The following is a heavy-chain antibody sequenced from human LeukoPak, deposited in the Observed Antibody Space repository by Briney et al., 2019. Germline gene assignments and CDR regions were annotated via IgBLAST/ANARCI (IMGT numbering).Heavy chain of an antibody. Sequence: ASVKVSCKASGYTFTNYYIHWVRQAPGQGLEWMGIINPSGGSTTYAQKFQGRVTITADESTSTAYMELSSLRSEDTAVYCCARDLGDSSGYYHWFDPWGQGTLVTVSS. D-gene: IGHD3-22*01. V-gene: IGHV1-46*01. J-gene: IGHJ5*02. CDR2: INPSGGST. CDR3: ARDLGDSSGYYHWFDP. CDR1: GYTFTNYY.